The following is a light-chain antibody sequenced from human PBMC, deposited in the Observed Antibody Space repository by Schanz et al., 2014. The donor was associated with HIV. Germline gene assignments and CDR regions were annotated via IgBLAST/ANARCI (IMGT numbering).Light chain of an antibody. Sequence: EIVLTQSPATLSLSPGERATLSCRASQSVFNNYLAWYQQKPGQAPRLLIYAASSRATGIPDRFSGSGSGTDFTLTISRLEPEDFAVYYCQQYGSSPGTFGQGTKLEIK. J-gene: IGKJ2*01. V-gene: IGKV3-20*01. CDR2: AAS. CDR1: QSVFNNY. CDR3: QQYGSSPGT.